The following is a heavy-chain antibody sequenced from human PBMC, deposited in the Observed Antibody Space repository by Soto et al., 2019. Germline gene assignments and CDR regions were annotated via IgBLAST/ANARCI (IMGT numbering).Heavy chain of an antibody. V-gene: IGHV4-34*01. D-gene: IGHD4-17*01. CDR3: ALTVTTVLRQFTRYYYGMDV. CDR1: GGSFSGYY. CDR2: INHSVST. Sequence: SETLSLTCAVYGGSFSGYYWSWIRQPPGKGLEWIGEINHSVSTNYNPSLKSRVTISVDTSKNQFSLKLSSVTAADTAVYYCALTVTTVLRQFTRYYYGMDVWGQGTRVTGSS. J-gene: IGHJ6*02.